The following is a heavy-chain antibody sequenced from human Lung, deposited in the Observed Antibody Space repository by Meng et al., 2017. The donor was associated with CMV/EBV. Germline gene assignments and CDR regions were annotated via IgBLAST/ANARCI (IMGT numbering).Heavy chain of an antibody. CDR2: ISTNTGTP. CDR3: ARGGNFDP. CDR1: GYTFSTYT. Sequence: VHLVQSGYELKKPGASVKVSCKASGYTFSTYTINWVRQAHGRGLEWMGWISTNTGTPTYTQGFTGRFVFSLDTSVSTAYLQISSLKAEDTAVYYCARGGNFDPWGQGTLVTVSS. J-gene: IGHJ5*02. D-gene: IGHD2/OR15-2a*01. V-gene: IGHV7-4-1*02.